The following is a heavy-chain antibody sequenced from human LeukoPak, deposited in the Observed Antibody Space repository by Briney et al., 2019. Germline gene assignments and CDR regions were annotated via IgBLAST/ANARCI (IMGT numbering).Heavy chain of an antibody. CDR3: TIPYYDILTGHLERFDY. D-gene: IGHD3-9*01. CDR1: GFTFSNAW. V-gene: IGHV3-15*01. CDR2: IKSKTDGGTT. J-gene: IGHJ4*02. Sequence: PGGSLRLSCAASGFTFSNAWMSWVRQAPGKGLEWVGRIKSKTDGGTTDYAAPVKGRFTISRDDSKNTLYLQMNSLKTEDTAVYYCTIPYYDILTGHLERFDYWGQGTLVTVSS.